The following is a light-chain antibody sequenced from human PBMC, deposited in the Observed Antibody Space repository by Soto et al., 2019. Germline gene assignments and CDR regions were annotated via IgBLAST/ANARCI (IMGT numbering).Light chain of an antibody. CDR1: SSDVGGYNY. CDR3: SSYTSSSTYV. CDR2: EVS. Sequence: QSALTQPASVSGSPGQSITISCTGTSSDVGGYNYVSWYQQHPGKAPKLMIYEVSKRPSGVPDRFSGSKSGNTASLTVSGSQAEDEADYYCSSYTSSSTYVFGTGTKVTVL. V-gene: IGLV2-14*01. J-gene: IGLJ1*01.